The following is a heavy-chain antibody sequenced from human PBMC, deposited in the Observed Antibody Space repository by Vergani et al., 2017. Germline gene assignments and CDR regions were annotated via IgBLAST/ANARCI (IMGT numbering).Heavy chain of an antibody. CDR3: AKDLSTISLFDY. V-gene: IGHV3-21*04. J-gene: IGHJ4*02. CDR1: GFTFSSYS. CDR2: ISSSSSYT. D-gene: IGHD5/OR15-5a*01. Sequence: EVQLVESGGGLVKPGGSLRLSCAASGFTFSSYSMNWVRQAPGKGLEWVSYISSSSSYTNYADSVKGRFTISRDNSKNSLYLQMNSLRTEDTALYYCAKDLSTISLFDYWGQGTLVTVSS.